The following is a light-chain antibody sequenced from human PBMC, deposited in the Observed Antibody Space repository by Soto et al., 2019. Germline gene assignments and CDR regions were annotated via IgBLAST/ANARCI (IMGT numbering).Light chain of an antibody. V-gene: IGLV2-14*01. CDR2: DVS. J-gene: IGLJ1*01. Sequence: QSALTQPASVSGSPGQSITISCTGTSSDVGGYNYVSWYQQHPGKAPKLMIYDVSNRPSGVSNRFSGSKSANTASLTISGLQAEDGADYYCSSYTSTSILYIFGTGTKLTVL. CDR1: SSDVGGYNY. CDR3: SSYTSTSILYI.